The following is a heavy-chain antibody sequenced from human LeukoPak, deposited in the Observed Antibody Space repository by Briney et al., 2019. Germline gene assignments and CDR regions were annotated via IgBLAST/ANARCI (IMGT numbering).Heavy chain of an antibody. V-gene: IGHV4-30-4*08. J-gene: IGHJ4*02. CDR3: AREGLLRYFDWLSGYFDY. Sequence: SETLSLTCTVSGYSISSGYYWSWIRQPPGKGLEWIGYIYYSGSTYYNPSLKSRVTISVDTSKNQFSLKLSSVTAADTAVYYCAREGLLRYFDWLSGYFDYWGQGTLVTVSS. D-gene: IGHD3-9*01. CDR2: IYYSGST. CDR1: GYSISSGYY.